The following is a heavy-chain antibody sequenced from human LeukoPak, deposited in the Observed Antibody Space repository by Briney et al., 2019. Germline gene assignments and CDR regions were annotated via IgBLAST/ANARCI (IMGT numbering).Heavy chain of an antibody. CDR2: IRYDGSNK. CDR3: AKDELGYCSSTSCPYYYYYYMDV. J-gene: IGHJ6*03. V-gene: IGHV3-30*02. Sequence: PGGSLRLSCAASGFTFSSYGMHWVRQAPGKGLEWVAFIRYDGSNKYYADSVRGRFTISRDNSKNTLYLQMNSLRAEDTAVYYCAKDELGYCSSTSCPYYYYYYMDVWGKGTTVTVSS. CDR1: GFTFSSYG. D-gene: IGHD2-2*01.